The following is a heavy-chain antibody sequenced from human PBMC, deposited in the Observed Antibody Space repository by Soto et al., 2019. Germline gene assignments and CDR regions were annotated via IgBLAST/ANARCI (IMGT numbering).Heavy chain of an antibody. CDR1: GGTFSSYA. D-gene: IGHD2-2*01. CDR2: IIPIFGTA. J-gene: IGHJ6*02. CDR3: ARYCSSTSCYSDYYGMDV. V-gene: IGHV1-69*13. Sequence: ASVKVSCKASGGTFSSYAISWVRQAPGQGLEWMGGIIPIFGTANYAQKFQGRVTITADESTSTAYMELSSLRSEDTAVYYCARYCSSTSCYSDYYGMDVWGQGTTVTVS.